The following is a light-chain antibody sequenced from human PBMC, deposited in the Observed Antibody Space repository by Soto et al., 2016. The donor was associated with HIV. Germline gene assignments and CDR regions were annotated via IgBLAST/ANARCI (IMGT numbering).Light chain of an antibody. CDR2: DAS. V-gene: IGKV1-33*01. CDR1: QDISNN. Sequence: DIQMTQSPSSLSASIGDRVTITCQTSQDISNNLNWYQQKPGKAPKLLIYDASKLGNGVPSRFSGSGSGTYFTFTITSLQSGDIATYYCQRYDNLPITFGQGTRLVI. J-gene: IGKJ5*01. CDR3: QRYDNLPIT.